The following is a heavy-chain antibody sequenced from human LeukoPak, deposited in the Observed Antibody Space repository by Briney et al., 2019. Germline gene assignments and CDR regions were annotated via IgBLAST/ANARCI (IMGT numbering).Heavy chain of an antibody. V-gene: IGHV1-69*01. CDR2: IIPIFGTA. J-gene: IGHJ4*02. Sequence: SVKVSCKASGGTFSSYAISWVRQAPGQGLEWMGGIIPIFGTANYAQKFQGRVTITADESTSTAYIELSSLRSEDTAVYYCARDLYYYDSSGYAALYYFDYWGQGTLVTVSS. CDR3: ARDLYYYDSSGYAALYYFDY. CDR1: GGTFSSYA. D-gene: IGHD3-22*01.